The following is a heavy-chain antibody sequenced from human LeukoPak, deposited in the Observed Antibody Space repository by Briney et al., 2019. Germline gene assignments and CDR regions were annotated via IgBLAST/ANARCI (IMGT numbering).Heavy chain of an antibody. CDR3: TTITMIVVVPV. CDR1: GCTFSNAW. V-gene: IGHV3-15*01. D-gene: IGHD3-22*01. J-gene: IGHJ2*01. Sequence: GGSLGLSCAASGCTFSNAWMTWVRQPPGKGLEWVGRLRSKTDGGTADYAAPVKGRFTTSRDDSKNTLYLQMNSLKTEETDVDYCTTITMIVVVPVWGRGTVVRVSS. CDR2: LRSKTDGGTA.